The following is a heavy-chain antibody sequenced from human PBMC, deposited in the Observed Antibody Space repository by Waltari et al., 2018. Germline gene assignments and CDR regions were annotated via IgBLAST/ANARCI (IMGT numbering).Heavy chain of an antibody. Sequence: QVQLQQWGAGLLKPSATLSLTCAVYGGSFSGYYWSWIRQPPGKGLDGIGEINHSGSTNYNPSLKSRVTISVDTSKNQFSLKLSSVTAADTAVYYCARAPSRVTIFGVVSNYYYYGMDVWGQGTTVTVSS. J-gene: IGHJ6*02. CDR1: GGSFSGYY. CDR2: INHSGST. V-gene: IGHV4-34*01. D-gene: IGHD3-3*01. CDR3: ARAPSRVTIFGVVSNYYYYGMDV.